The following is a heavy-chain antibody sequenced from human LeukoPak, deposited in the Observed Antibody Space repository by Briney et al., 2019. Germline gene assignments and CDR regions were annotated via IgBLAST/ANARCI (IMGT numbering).Heavy chain of an antibody. CDR2: INQDGIEK. D-gene: IGHD3-22*01. CDR3: ARGSSGYYCDHFQT. V-gene: IGHV3-7*01. J-gene: IGHJ1*01. Sequence: GGSLRLSCAASGFTFSNFWMTWIRQAPGKGLEWVANINQDGIEKYYADSVEGRFTVSRDNTKNTMFLQMDSLRVEDTAVYYCARGSSGYYCDHFQTWGQGSLVTVSS. CDR1: GFTFSNFW.